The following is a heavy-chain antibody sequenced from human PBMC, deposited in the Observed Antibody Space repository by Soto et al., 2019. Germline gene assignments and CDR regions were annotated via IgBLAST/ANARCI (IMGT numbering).Heavy chain of an antibody. D-gene: IGHD1-26*01. CDR1: GGSISSGGYY. CDR3: ARGVVKWGMGWYFDL. CDR2: IYYSGST. V-gene: IGHV4-31*03. Sequence: QVQLQESGPGLVKPSQTLSLTCTVSGGSISSGGYYWSWIRQHPGKGLEWIGYIYYSGSTYYNPSLKSRVTISVDTSKNQFALKLSSVTAADTAVYYCARGVVKWGMGWYFDLWGRGTLVTVSS. J-gene: IGHJ2*01.